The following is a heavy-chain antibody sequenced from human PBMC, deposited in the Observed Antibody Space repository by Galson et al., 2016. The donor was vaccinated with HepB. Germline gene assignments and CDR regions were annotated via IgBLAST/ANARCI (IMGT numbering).Heavy chain of an antibody. Sequence: SLRLSCAASGFTFDDYVLHWVRQAPGKGLEWVSLISWDGGSTFYADSVKGRFTISRDNGKNSLFLQMDSLRPEDTAFYYCATISTGDYYFNYWGHGTLVTVSS. CDR2: ISWDGGST. CDR3: ATISTGDYYFNY. CDR1: GFTFDDYV. V-gene: IGHV3-43*01. D-gene: IGHD2-21*02. J-gene: IGHJ4*01.